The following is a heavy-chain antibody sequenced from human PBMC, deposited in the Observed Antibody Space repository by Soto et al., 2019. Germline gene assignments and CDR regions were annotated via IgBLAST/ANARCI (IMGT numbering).Heavy chain of an antibody. CDR2: ISYDGSNK. V-gene: IGHV3-30*18. CDR1: GFTFSSYG. D-gene: IGHD6-13*01. J-gene: IGHJ3*02. CDR3: AKDTLIAAAGIGAFDI. Sequence: QVQLVESGGGVVQPGRSLRLSCAASGFTFSSYGMHWVRQAPGKGLEWVAVISYDGSNKYYADSVKGRFTISRDNSKNXLYLQMNSLRAEDTAVYYCAKDTLIAAAGIGAFDIWGQGTMVTVSS.